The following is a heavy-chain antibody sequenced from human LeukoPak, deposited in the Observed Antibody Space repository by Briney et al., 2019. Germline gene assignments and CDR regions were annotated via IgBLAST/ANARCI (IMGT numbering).Heavy chain of an antibody. J-gene: IGHJ4*02. D-gene: IGHD3-22*01. CDR1: GGTFSSYT. V-gene: IGHV1-69*02. Sequence: SVKVSCKASGGTFSSYTISWVRQAPGQGLEWMGRIIPILGIANYAQKFQGRVTITADKSTSTAYMELSSLRSEDTAVYYCARALRGVYYDSSGYSYWGQGTLVTVSS. CDR2: IIPILGIA. CDR3: ARALRGVYYDSSGYSY.